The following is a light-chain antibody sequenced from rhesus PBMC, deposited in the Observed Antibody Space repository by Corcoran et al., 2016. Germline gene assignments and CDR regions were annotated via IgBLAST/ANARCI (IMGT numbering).Light chain of an antibody. V-gene: IGKV1-33*01. J-gene: IGKJ2*01. CDR1: QGISTW. Sequence: DIQMTQSPSSLSASVGDRVTITCQASQGISTWLAWYQQKPGKAPKLLMYAASNLQSGAPSRFSGSGSGTDFTLTISSLQPEYFATYFCHQPNSYPYSFGQRAKVKLK. CDR2: AAS. CDR3: HQPNSYPYS.